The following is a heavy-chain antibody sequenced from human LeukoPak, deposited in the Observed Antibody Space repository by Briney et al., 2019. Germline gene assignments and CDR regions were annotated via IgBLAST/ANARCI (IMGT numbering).Heavy chain of an antibody. J-gene: IGHJ4*02. CDR1: GYTFTGYY. D-gene: IGHD5-18*01. CDR2: INPNSGGT. Sequence: ASVKVSCKASGYTFTGYYMHWVRQAPGQGLEWMGWINPNSGGTNYAQKFQGRVTMTRDTSISTAYMELSRLRSDDTAVYYCARDTEYSYDLFDYWGQGTLVTVSS. CDR3: ARDTEYSYDLFDY. V-gene: IGHV1-2*02.